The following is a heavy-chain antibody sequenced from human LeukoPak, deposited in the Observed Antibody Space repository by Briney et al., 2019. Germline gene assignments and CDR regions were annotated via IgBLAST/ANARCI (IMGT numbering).Heavy chain of an antibody. CDR3: VAGLGGDAFDI. CDR2: INTNSGGT. D-gene: IGHD2-15*01. V-gene: IGHV1-2*02. CDR1: GYSFTGYY. Sequence: GASVKVSCKASGYSFTGYYMHWVRQAPGQGLEWMGWINTNSGGTNHAQKFQGRVTMTRDTSISTAYMELSRLRSDDTAVYYCVAGLGGDAFDIWGQGTMDTVSS. J-gene: IGHJ3*02.